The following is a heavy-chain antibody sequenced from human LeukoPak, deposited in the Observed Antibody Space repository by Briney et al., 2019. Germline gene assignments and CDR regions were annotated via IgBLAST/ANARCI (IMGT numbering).Heavy chain of an antibody. CDR3: AKQSLGYCSSTSCWNYFDY. CDR2: ISYDGSNK. CDR1: GFTFSSYG. V-gene: IGHV3-30*18. J-gene: IGHJ4*02. Sequence: GGSLRLSCAASGFTFSSYGMHWVRQAPGKGLEWVAVISYDGSNKYYADSVKGRFTISRDNSKSTLYLQMNSLRAEDTAVYYCAKQSLGYCSSTSCWNYFDYWGQGTLVTVSS. D-gene: IGHD2-2*01.